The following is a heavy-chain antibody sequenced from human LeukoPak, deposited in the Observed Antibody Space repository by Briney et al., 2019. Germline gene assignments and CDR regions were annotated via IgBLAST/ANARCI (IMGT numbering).Heavy chain of an antibody. CDR3: AKSRTMYYFDY. J-gene: IGHJ4*02. Sequence: PGGSLRLSCAASGFTFDDYAMHWVRQAPGKGLEWVSGISWNSGSIGYADSVKGRFTISRDNAKNSLYQQMNSLRAEDTALYYCAKSRTMYYFDYWGQGTLVTVSS. CDR1: GFTFDDYA. D-gene: IGHD1-14*01. CDR2: ISWNSGSI. V-gene: IGHV3-9*01.